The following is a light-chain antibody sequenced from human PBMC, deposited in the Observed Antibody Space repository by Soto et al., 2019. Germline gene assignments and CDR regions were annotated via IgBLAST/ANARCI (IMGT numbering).Light chain of an antibody. CDR3: QQYETSPRT. J-gene: IGKJ1*01. CDR2: GTS. CDR1: QSVSSGN. Sequence: EIVLTQSPGTLSLSPGQRATLSCRASQSVSSGNLAWYQQKPGQAPRLLIYGTSNRATGIPDRFSGSGSGTDFTLTISRPEPEDFAVYYCQQYETSPRTFGQGTKVDIK. V-gene: IGKV3-20*01.